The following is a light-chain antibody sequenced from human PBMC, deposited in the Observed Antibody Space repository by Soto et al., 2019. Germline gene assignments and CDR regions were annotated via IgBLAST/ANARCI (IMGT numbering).Light chain of an antibody. J-gene: IGKJ4*01. V-gene: IGKV3D-15*01. CDR3: QQYNNWPLT. Sequence: EIVMTQSPATLSVSPGERATLSCRASQSVRDNLAWYKQKSGQAPRLLIYGASIRATGIPARFSGSGSGTDFTLTISSLQSEDFAVYCCQQYNNWPLTFGGGTKVEI. CDR1: QSVRDN. CDR2: GAS.